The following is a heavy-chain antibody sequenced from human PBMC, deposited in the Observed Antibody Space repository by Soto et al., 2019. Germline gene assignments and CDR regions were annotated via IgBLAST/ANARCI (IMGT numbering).Heavy chain of an antibody. D-gene: IGHD3-3*01. J-gene: IGHJ6*03. CDR3: ARAGDTYYDFWSGPHYYYYYMDV. CDR1: GFTFSSYS. CDR2: ISSSSSTI. V-gene: IGHV3-48*01. Sequence: EVQLVESGGGLVQPGGSLRLSCAASGFTFSSYSMNWVRQAPGKGLEWVSYISSSSSTIYYADSVKGRFTISRDNAKNSLYVQMNSLRAEDTAVYYCARAGDTYYDFWSGPHYYYYYMDVWGKGTTVTVSS.